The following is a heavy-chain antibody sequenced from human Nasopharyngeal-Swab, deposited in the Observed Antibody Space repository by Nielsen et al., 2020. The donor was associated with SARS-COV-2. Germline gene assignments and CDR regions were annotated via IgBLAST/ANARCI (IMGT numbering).Heavy chain of an antibody. J-gene: IGHJ4*02. CDR1: GGSITSRRHR. V-gene: IGHV4-39*02. CDR3: ARLDPFGSEDK. D-gene: IGHD3-3*01. CDR2: IIVNRYT. Sequence: SETLSLTCTVSGGSITSRRHRWGWIRQPPGKGLEWIRQIIVNRYTEYHPSVRGRITVYADTSENSFSLRLSSVTAADTAVYYCARLDPFGSEDKWGQGTLVTVSS.